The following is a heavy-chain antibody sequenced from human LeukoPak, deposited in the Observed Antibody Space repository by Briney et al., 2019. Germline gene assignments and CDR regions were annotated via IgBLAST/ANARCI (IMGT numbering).Heavy chain of an antibody. D-gene: IGHD2-15*01. CDR3: ARACSGGSCYDAFDI. Sequence: GGSLRLSCAASGFTFSSYSMNWVRQAPGKGLEWVSCISSSSSTIYYADSVKGRFTISRDNAKNSLYLQMNSLRAEDTAVYYCARACSGGSCYDAFDIWGQGTAVTVSS. J-gene: IGHJ3*02. CDR1: GFTFSSYS. CDR2: ISSSSSTI. V-gene: IGHV3-48*01.